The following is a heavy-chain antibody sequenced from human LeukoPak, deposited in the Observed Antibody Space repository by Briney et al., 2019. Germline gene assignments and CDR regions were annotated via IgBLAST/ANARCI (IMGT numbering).Heavy chain of an antibody. V-gene: IGHV1-46*01. CDR2: INPSDDAT. CDR1: GYTFTSYD. Sequence: ASVKVSCKASGYTFTSYDINWVRQAPGQGLEWMGMINPSDDATNYAKKFQGRVTMTRDTSTSTVYMELNSLRSEDTAVYYCAREPTSGSLYFDYWGQGTLVTVSS. CDR3: AREPTSGSLYFDY. D-gene: IGHD1-26*01. J-gene: IGHJ4*02.